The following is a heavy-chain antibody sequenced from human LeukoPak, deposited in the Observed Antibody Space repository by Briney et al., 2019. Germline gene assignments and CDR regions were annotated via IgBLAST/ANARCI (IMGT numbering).Heavy chain of an antibody. J-gene: IGHJ4*02. CDR1: GFTFSSYW. CDR3: ARDKYGDYAFDY. Sequence: GGSLRLSCAASGFTFSSYWMHWVRQAPGKGLVWVSRITFDGSSTSYAESVKGRFTISRDNAKNSLYLQMDSLRAEDTAVYYCARDKYGDYAFDYWGQGTLVTVSS. CDR2: ITFDGSST. D-gene: IGHD4-17*01. V-gene: IGHV3-74*01.